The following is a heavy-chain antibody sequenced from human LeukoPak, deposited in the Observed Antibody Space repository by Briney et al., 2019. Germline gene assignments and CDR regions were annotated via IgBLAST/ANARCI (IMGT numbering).Heavy chain of an antibody. Sequence: SETLSLTCTVSGGSISSYYWSWIRQPPGKGLEWIGYIYYSGSTNYNPSLKSRVTISVDTSKNQFSLKLSSVTAADTAVFYCARIKDYSSHFDYWGQGTLVTVSS. V-gene: IGHV4-59*01. J-gene: IGHJ4*02. CDR1: GGSISSYY. CDR2: IYYSGST. CDR3: ARIKDYSSHFDY. D-gene: IGHD4-11*01.